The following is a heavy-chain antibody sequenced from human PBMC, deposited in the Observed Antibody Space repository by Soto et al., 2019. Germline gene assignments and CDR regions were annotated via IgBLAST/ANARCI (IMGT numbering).Heavy chain of an antibody. CDR3: ARAPPAEGIMITFGGVIVTKDDYFDY. J-gene: IGHJ4*02. Sequence: GGSLRLSCAASGFTFSTYNMNWVRQAPGKGLEWVSFISTSSQYIYYADSVKGRFTISRDNAKNSLFLQMNSLRAEDTAMYYCARAPPAEGIMITFGGVIVTKDDYFDYWGQGTLVTVSS. V-gene: IGHV3-21*01. D-gene: IGHD3-16*02. CDR1: GFTFSTYN. CDR2: ISTSSQYI.